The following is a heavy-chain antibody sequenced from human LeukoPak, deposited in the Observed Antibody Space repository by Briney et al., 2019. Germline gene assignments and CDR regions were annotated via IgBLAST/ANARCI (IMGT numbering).Heavy chain of an antibody. V-gene: IGHV1-69*06. D-gene: IGHD3-10*01. Sequence: SVKVSCKASGGTFSSYAISWVRQAPGQGLEWMGGIIPIFGTANYAQKFQGRATITADKSTSTAYMELSSLRSEDTAVYYCARGGITMVRGVIITPGGYVYWGQGTLVTVSS. CDR2: IIPIFGTA. CDR1: GGTFSSYA. CDR3: ARGGITMVRGVIITPGGYVY. J-gene: IGHJ4*02.